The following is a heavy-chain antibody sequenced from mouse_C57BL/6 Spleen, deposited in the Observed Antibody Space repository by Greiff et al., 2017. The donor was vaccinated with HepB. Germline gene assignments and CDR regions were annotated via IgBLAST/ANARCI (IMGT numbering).Heavy chain of an antibody. V-gene: IGHV14-4*01. CDR1: GFNIKDDY. J-gene: IGHJ4*01. CDR3: TRGSDYEAMDY. CDR2: IDPENGDT. Sequence: VQLQQSGAELVRPGASVKLSCTASGFNIKDDYMHWVKQRPEQGLEWIGWIDPENGDTEYAPKFQGKATITADTSSNTAYLQLSSLTSEDTAVYYCTRGSDYEAMDYWGQGTSVTVSS.